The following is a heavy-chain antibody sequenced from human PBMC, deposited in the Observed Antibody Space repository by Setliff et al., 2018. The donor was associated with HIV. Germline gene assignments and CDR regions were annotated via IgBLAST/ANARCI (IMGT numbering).Heavy chain of an antibody. CDR3: ARDRSNWNYGKNYMDV. CDR1: GESVSGYY. J-gene: IGHJ6*03. D-gene: IGHD1-7*01. V-gene: IGHV4-34*01. Sequence: SETLSLTCAVFGESVSGYYWSWIRQPPGKGLEWIGEINHTGSTNYNPSLKSRVTISVDTSKNQFSLKLSSVTAAGTAVYYCARDRSNWNYGKNYMDVWGKGTTVTVSS. CDR2: INHTGST.